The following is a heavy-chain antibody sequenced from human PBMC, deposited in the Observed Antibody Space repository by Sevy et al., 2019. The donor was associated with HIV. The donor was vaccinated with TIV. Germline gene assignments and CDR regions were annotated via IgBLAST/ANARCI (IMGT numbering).Heavy chain of an antibody. J-gene: IGHJ1*01. D-gene: IGHD6-19*01. V-gene: IGHV3-30*04. Sequence: GGSLRLSCAASGFTFSSYAMHWVRQAPGKGLEWVAVISYDGSNKYYVASVKGRFTISRDNSKNTLYLQMNSLRAEDTAVYYCARDSSSGYSSGWYLGYFQHWGQGTLVTVSS. CDR2: ISYDGSNK. CDR1: GFTFSSYA. CDR3: ARDSSSGYSSGWYLGYFQH.